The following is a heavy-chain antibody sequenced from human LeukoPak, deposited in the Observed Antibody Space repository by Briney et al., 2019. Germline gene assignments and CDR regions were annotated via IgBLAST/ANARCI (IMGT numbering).Heavy chain of an antibody. CDR3: ATSSEAYYYYYMDV. J-gene: IGHJ6*03. V-gene: IGHV1-24*01. Sequence: ASVKVSCKVSGYTLTELSMHWVRQAPGKGLEWMGGFDPEDGETIYAQKFQGRVTMTEDTSTDTAYMELSSLRSEDTAVYYCATSSEAYYYYYMDVWGKGTTVTVSS. CDR1: GYTLTELS. CDR2: FDPEDGET.